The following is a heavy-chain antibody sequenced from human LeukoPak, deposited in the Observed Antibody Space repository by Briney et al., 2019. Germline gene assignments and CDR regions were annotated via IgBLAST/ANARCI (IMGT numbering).Heavy chain of an antibody. CDR3: ARDVVGSLDY. D-gene: IGHD2-15*01. V-gene: IGHV3-7*01. J-gene: IGHJ4*02. CDR2: MKQDGSAR. CDR1: GFTVSSNY. Sequence: QSGGSLRLSCAASGFTVSSNYMSWVRQAPGKGPEWVANMKQDGSARHYADSVKGRFTISRDNAQNSVYLQMNSLRAEDTAVYYCARDVVGSLDYWGLGTLVTVSS.